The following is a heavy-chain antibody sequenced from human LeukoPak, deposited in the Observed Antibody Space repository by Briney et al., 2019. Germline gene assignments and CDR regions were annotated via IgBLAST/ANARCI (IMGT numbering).Heavy chain of an antibody. CDR1: GFTFSSYW. V-gene: IGHV3-74*01. D-gene: IGHD6-13*01. CDR2: ISTDGSST. CDR3: ASIAAAGTNDY. J-gene: IGHJ4*02. Sequence: PGGSLRLSCAASGFTFSSYWMHWVRQAPGKGLVWVSRISTDGSSTTYADSVKGRFTISRDNAKNTLYLQMNSLRAEDTAVYYCASIAAAGTNDYWGQGTLVTVSS.